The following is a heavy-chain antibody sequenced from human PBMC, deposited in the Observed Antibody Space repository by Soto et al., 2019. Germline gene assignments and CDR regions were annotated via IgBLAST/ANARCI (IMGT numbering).Heavy chain of an antibody. CDR1: GFSFSSYD. J-gene: IGHJ5*02. CDR3: SKATSFYFDNSALLFS. Sequence: EVRLLESGGGLVQPGGSLRLSCAASGFSFSSYDMTWVRQAPGQGLEWVSSLSVTGGGPYYADSVRGRFTMSRDNSRNTVSLQLTNLRVDDTAVYYCSKATSFYFDNSALLFSWGQGTLVTVSS. CDR2: LSVTGGGP. D-gene: IGHD3-22*01. V-gene: IGHV3-23*01.